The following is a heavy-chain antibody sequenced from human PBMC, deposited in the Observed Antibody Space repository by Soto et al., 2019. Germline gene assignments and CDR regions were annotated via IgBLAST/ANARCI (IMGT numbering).Heavy chain of an antibody. Sequence: SETLSLTCTVSGGSISSGGYYWICIRQHPGKGLEWIGYIYYSGSTYYNPSLKSRVTISVDTSKNQFSLKLSSVTAADTAVYYCARVLGLRFLEWSPLLGYYYGMDVWGQGTTVTVSS. V-gene: IGHV4-31*03. CDR3: ARVLGLRFLEWSPLLGYYYGMDV. CDR2: IYYSGST. CDR1: GGSISSGGYY. J-gene: IGHJ6*02. D-gene: IGHD3-3*01.